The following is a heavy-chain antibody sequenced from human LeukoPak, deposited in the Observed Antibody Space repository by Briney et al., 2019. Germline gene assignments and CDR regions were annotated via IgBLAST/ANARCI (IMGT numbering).Heavy chain of an antibody. Sequence: SETLSLTSTVSGGSISSGGYYWSWIRQHPGKGLEWIGYIYYSGSTYYNPSLKSRVTISVDTSKNQFSLKLSSVTAADTAVYYCARVAPEWLVIDYWGQGTLVTVSS. V-gene: IGHV4-31*03. J-gene: IGHJ4*02. CDR1: GGSISSGGYY. CDR3: ARVAPEWLVIDY. D-gene: IGHD3-3*01. CDR2: IYYSGST.